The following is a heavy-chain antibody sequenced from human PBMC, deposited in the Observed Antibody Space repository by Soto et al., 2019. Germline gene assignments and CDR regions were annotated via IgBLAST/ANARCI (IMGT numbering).Heavy chain of an antibody. J-gene: IGHJ4*02. CDR2: IYYNGNT. CDR3: AREGRGCSGGSCYSVLDY. Sequence: QVQLQESGPGLVKPSQTLSLTCTVSGGSINSDNYYWSWIRQHPGKGLEWIGYIYYNGNTYYNPSLKSRVTISVDTSKNQFSLNLSSVTAADTAVYYCAREGRGCSGGSCYSVLDYWGQGTLVTVSS. D-gene: IGHD2-15*01. CDR1: GGSINSDNYY. V-gene: IGHV4-31*03.